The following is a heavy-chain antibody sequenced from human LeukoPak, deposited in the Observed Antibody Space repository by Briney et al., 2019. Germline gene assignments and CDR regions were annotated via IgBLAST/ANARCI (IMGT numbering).Heavy chain of an antibody. CDR3: AKVRLRYFDWLPQGFDY. CDR2: IWYDGSNK. J-gene: IGHJ4*02. D-gene: IGHD3-9*01. Sequence: PGGSLRLSCAASGFTFSSYGMHWVRQAPGKGLEWVAVIWYDGSNKYYADSVKGRFTISRDNSKNTLYLQMNSLRAEDTAVYYCAKVRLRYFDWLPQGFDYWGQGTLVTVSS. V-gene: IGHV3-33*06. CDR1: GFTFSSYG.